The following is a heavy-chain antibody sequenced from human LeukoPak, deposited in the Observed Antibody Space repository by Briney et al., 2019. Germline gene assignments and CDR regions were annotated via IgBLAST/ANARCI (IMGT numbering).Heavy chain of an antibody. CDR1: GDIVPSNSDA. Sequence: SQTLSLTCAISGDIVPSNSDAWNWIRQSPSRGLEWLGRTYYRSKWYYDYAVAVKSRISINPDTSKNQFSLQLSSVTPEDTAVYYCARDPVGGSTIFDYWGQGTLVTVSS. J-gene: IGHJ4*02. CDR2: TYYRSKWYY. V-gene: IGHV6-1*01. D-gene: IGHD1-26*01. CDR3: ARDPVGGSTIFDY.